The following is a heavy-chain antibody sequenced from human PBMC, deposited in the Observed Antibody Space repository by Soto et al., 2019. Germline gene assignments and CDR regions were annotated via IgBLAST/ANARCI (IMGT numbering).Heavy chain of an antibody. V-gene: IGHV4-34*01. D-gene: IGHD2-21*02. CDR2: INHSGST. CDR3: AGGDAPTQYYFDY. CDR1: GGSFSGYY. J-gene: IGHJ4*02. Sequence: QVQLQQWGAGLLKPSETLSLTCAVYGGSFSGYYWSWIRQPPGKGLEWIGEINHSGSTNYNPSLKGRVTISVDTSKNQFSRKLSAVTAADPAVYYCAGGDAPTQYYFDYWGQGTLVTVSS.